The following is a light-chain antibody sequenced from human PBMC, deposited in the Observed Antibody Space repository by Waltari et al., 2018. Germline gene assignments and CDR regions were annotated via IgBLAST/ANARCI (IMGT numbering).Light chain of an antibody. J-gene: IGLJ3*02. CDR1: SSDVGGYKY. CDR2: DVS. V-gene: IGLV2-14*03. CDR3: SSYTSSTVV. Sequence: QSALTQPASVSGSPGQSITISCTGTSSDVGGYKYVSWYQQHPGKAPNLLIYDVSKRPSGVSNRCSGSKSGNTASLTISGLQAADEAEYYCSSYTSSTVVFGGGTKLTVL.